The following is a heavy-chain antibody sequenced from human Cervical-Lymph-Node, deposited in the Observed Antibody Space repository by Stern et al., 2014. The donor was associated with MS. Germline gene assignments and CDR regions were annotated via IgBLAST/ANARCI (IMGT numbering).Heavy chain of an antibody. D-gene: IGHD2-2*01. CDR3: AKQYCTSTTCYQAFED. CDR2: IYYRGGT. V-gene: IGHV4-61*01. J-gene: IGHJ4*02. Sequence: QVQLQESGPGLVKPSETLSLSCSVSGGSVSSGSSYWTWIRQPPGKALEWIGYIYYRGGTNYSPSLKSRITISVDTSKNQFSLKLSSVTAADTAVYYCAKQYCTSTTCYQAFEDWGQGTLVTVSS. CDR1: GGSVSSGSSY.